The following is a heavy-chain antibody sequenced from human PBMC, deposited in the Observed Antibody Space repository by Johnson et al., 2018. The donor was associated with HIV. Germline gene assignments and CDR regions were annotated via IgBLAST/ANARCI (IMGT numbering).Heavy chain of an antibody. D-gene: IGHD3-3*01. CDR2: ISSDGSNI. Sequence: QVQLVESGGGVVQPGRSLRLSCAASGFTFSSYAMHWVRQAPGKGLEWVAVISSDGSNIYYADSVRGRFTISRDNSNNTLYLQMNSLRPEDTAVYNCALLRFLEWLLPGEAFDIWGQGTMVTVSS. V-gene: IGHV3-30*04. CDR1: GFTFSSYA. CDR3: ALLRFLEWLLPGEAFDI. J-gene: IGHJ3*02.